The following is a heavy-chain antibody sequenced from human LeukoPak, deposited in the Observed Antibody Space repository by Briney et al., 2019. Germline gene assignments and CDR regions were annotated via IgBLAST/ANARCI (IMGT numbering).Heavy chain of an antibody. CDR3: AKEATYLWFGELLPAGMDV. J-gene: IGHJ6*02. V-gene: IGHV3-9*01. Sequence: GRSLRLSCAASGFTFDDYAMHWVRQAPGKGLEGVSGICRNSGTIVCVDSVKGRFTISRDNAKKCLYVQMKSLKPEATALYYCAKEATYLWFGELLPAGMDVWGQGTTVTVSS. CDR1: GFTFDDYA. D-gene: IGHD3-10*01. CDR2: ICRNSGTI.